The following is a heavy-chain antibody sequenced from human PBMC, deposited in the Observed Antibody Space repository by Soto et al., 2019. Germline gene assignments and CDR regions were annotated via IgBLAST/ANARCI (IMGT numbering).Heavy chain of an antibody. Sequence: GESLKISCKGSGYSFTNYWINWVRQMPGKGLEWMGRVGPSDSDTLYSPSFQGHVTMSADESSSTAHLQWSSLKASDTAMYYCATTDYYYDSSGYFGWFDPWGQGTLVTVSS. CDR1: GYSFTNYW. CDR2: VGPSDSDT. CDR3: ATTDYYYDSSGYFGWFDP. V-gene: IGHV5-10-1*01. J-gene: IGHJ5*02. D-gene: IGHD3-22*01.